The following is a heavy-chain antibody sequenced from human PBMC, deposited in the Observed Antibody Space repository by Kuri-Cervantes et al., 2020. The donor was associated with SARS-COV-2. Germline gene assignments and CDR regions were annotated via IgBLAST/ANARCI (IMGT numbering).Heavy chain of an antibody. CDR2: IRSKANSYAT. V-gene: IGHV3-73*01. CDR1: GFTFSGSA. CDR3: ARGRASHDRISDPRHSYWDGHDAFDI. D-gene: IGHD2-21*01. Sequence: GESLKISCAASGFTFSGSAMHWVRRASGKGLEWVGRIRSKANSYATAYAASVKGRFTISRDDSKNTAYLQMNSLRAEDTAVYYCARGRASHDRISDPRHSYWDGHDAFDIWGQGTMVTVSS. J-gene: IGHJ3*02.